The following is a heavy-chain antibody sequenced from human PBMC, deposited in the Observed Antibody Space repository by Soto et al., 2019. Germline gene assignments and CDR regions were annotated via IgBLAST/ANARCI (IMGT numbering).Heavy chain of an antibody. D-gene: IGHD3-22*01. V-gene: IGHV4-34*01. CDR3: GRGDYYDSSGFGY. J-gene: IGHJ4*02. Sequence: SETLSLTCAVYGGSFSGYYWSWIRQPPGKGLEWIGEINHSGSTNYNPSLKSRVTISVDTSKNQFSLKLSSVTAADTAVYYCGRGDYYDSSGFGYWGQGTLVTVSS. CDR1: GGSFSGYY. CDR2: INHSGST.